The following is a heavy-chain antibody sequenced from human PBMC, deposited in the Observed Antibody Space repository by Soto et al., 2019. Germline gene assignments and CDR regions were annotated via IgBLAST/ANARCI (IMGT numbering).Heavy chain of an antibody. CDR3: ARSKTIVMPGFDH. Sequence: VKVSCKTSGYVFTSFAIHWMRQAPGQGPEWMGWINTGNGDSKYSEKFQDRVTITRDTSATTAYMELSSLRSEDTAVYYCARSKTIVMPGFDHWGQGTLVTVSS. CDR1: GYVFTSFA. V-gene: IGHV1-3*04. D-gene: IGHD2-21*01. J-gene: IGHJ4*02. CDR2: INTGNGDS.